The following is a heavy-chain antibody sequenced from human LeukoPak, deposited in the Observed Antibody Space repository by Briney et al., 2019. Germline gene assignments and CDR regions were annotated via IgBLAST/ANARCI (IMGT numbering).Heavy chain of an antibody. CDR3: ARDPTCTSTTCWNWFDP. CDR1: GGTFSSYA. D-gene: IGHD2-2*01. Sequence: SVKVSCKASGGTFSSYAISWVRQAPGQGLEWMGGIIPIFGTANYAQKFQGRVTITTDEPTSTAYMELSSLRSEDTAVYYCARDPTCTSTTCWNWFDPWGQGTLVTVSS. CDR2: IIPIFGTA. J-gene: IGHJ5*02. V-gene: IGHV1-69*05.